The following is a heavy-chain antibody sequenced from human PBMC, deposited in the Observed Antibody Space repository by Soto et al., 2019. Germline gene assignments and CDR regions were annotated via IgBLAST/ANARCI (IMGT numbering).Heavy chain of an antibody. CDR1: GFTFRSYA. CDR2: ISGSGIST. CDR3: AKEPVGPDWYFDL. V-gene: IGHV3-23*01. Sequence: GGSLRLSCAASGFTFRSYAMSWVRQAPGKGLEWVSGISGSGISTHYADSVEGRFTVSRDNSKNTLYLQMNSLRAEDTAVYNCAKEPVGPDWYFDLWGRGILVTVSS. J-gene: IGHJ2*01.